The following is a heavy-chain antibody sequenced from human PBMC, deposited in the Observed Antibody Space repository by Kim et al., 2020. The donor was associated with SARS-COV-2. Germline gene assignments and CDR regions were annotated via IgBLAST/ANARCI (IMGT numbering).Heavy chain of an antibody. J-gene: IGHJ6*02. CDR3: ARGGVYGSGSYQDGMDV. D-gene: IGHD3-10*01. Sequence: GGSLRLSCAASGFTFSSYSMNWVRQAPGKGLEWVSYISSSSSTIYYADSVKGRFTISRDNAKNSLYLQMNSLRDEDTAVYYCARGGVYGSGSYQDGMDVWGQGTTVTVSS. CDR1: GFTFSSYS. V-gene: IGHV3-48*02. CDR2: ISSSSSTI.